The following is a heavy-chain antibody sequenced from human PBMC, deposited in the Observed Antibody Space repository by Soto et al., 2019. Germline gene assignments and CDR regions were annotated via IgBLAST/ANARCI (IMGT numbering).Heavy chain of an antibody. J-gene: IGHJ6*02. CDR3: AISSSYYYYGMDV. D-gene: IGHD6-13*01. Sequence: PGESLKISCRGAGYSFTSYWVGWVRQMPGKGLEWMGIIYPGDSDTRYSPSFQGQVTISADKSISTAYLQWSSLKASETAMYYCAISSSYYYYGMDVWGQGTTVTVSS. V-gene: IGHV5-51*01. CDR1: GYSFTSYW. CDR2: IYPGDSDT.